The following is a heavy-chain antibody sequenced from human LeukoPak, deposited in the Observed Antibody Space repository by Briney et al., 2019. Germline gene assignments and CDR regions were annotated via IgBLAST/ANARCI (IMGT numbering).Heavy chain of an antibody. CDR2: ISWNSGSI. Sequence: GRSLRLSCAASGFTFDDYAMHWVRQAPGKGLEWVSGISWNSGSIGYADSVKGRFTISRDNAKNSLYLQMNSQRAEDTALYYCAKDIRWLVRGYFDYWGQGTLVTVSS. D-gene: IGHD6-19*01. V-gene: IGHV3-9*01. CDR1: GFTFDDYA. J-gene: IGHJ4*02. CDR3: AKDIRWLVRGYFDY.